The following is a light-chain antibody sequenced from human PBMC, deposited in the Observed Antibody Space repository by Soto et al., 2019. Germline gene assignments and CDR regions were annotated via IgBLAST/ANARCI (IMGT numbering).Light chain of an antibody. CDR2: DVS. CDR1: SSDVGAYNY. J-gene: IGLJ1*01. Sequence: QSALTQPASVSGSPGQSITVSCTGTSSDVGAYNYVSWYQQHPGKAPKLIIYDVSNRPSGVSNRFSGSKSGNTASLTISGLQAEDEAEYYCSSYTSSSTLYVFGSGTQVTVL. CDR3: SSYTSSSTLYV. V-gene: IGLV2-14*01.